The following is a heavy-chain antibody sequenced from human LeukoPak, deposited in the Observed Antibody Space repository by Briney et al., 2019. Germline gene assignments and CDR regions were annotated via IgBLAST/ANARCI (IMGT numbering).Heavy chain of an antibody. CDR1: GGSISSSSYY. Sequence: PSETLSLTCTVSGGSISSSSYYWGWIRQPPGKGLEWIGSIYYSGSTYYNPSLKSRVTISVDTSKNQFSLKLSSVTAADTAVYYCARDSVVTAPLDYWGQGTLVTVSS. J-gene: IGHJ4*02. CDR3: ARDSVVTAPLDY. V-gene: IGHV4-39*07. D-gene: IGHD2-21*02. CDR2: IYYSGST.